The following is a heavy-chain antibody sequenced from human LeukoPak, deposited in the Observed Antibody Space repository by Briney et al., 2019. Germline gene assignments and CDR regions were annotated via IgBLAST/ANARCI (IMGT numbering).Heavy chain of an antibody. CDR2: INPNSGGT. CDR3: AREPVDTPMVTSFDY. D-gene: IGHD5-18*01. CDR1: GYTFTDYY. Sequence: ASVKVSRKASGYTFTDYYMHWVRQAPGQELEWMGWINPNSGGTNYAQKFQGRVTMTRDTSISTAYMELSRLTSDDTAVYYCAREPVDTPMVTSFDYWGQGTLVTVSS. J-gene: IGHJ4*02. V-gene: IGHV1-2*02.